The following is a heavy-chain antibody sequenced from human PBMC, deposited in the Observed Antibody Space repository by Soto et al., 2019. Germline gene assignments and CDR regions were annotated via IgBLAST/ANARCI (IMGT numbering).Heavy chain of an antibody. CDR3: AKANRPFREDSPFDS. CDR1: GGSISSGDYY. V-gene: IGHV4-30-4*01. Sequence: QVQLQESGPGLVKPSQTLSLTCTVSGGSISSGDYYWSWIRQPPGKGLEWIGYIYTSGATAYNPSLKTRVTMSVADSKTQFSLRLTSVTAADTAVYYCAKANRPFREDSPFDSWGQGTLVSVSS. J-gene: IGHJ4*02. CDR2: IYTSGAT. D-gene: IGHD3-10*01.